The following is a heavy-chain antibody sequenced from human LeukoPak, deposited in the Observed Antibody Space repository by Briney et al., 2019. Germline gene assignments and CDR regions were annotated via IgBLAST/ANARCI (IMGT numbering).Heavy chain of an antibody. CDR3: ASRGGSSWFDY. Sequence: GGSLRLSCAASGFTVSSNSMSWVRQAPGKGLEWVSFLYSVGTTYYADSVKGRSTIFRHNSENTLYLQMNSLRAEDTAVYYCASRGGSSWFDYWGQGTLVTVSS. CDR2: LYSVGTT. V-gene: IGHV3-53*04. J-gene: IGHJ4*02. CDR1: GFTVSSNS. D-gene: IGHD6-13*01.